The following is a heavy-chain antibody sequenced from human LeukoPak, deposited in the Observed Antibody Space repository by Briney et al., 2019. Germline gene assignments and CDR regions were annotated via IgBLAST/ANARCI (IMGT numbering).Heavy chain of an antibody. J-gene: IGHJ6*03. CDR2: IWYDGSNM. CDR1: GFTFSSYG. Sequence: QPGRSLRLSCAASGFTFSSYGMHWVRQAPGKGLEWVAVIWYDGSNMYYADSVRGRFTISRDNSKNTLFLQMNGLRAEDTAVYYCAKDGDTGTAYYYYYMDVWGKGTTVTVSS. CDR3: AKDGDTGTAYYYYYMDV. D-gene: IGHD1-7*01. V-gene: IGHV3-33*06.